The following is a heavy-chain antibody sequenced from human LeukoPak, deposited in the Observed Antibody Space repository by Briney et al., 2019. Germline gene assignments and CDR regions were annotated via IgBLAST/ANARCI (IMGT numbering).Heavy chain of an antibody. J-gene: IGHJ5*02. CDR3: ARGPRNDP. CDR2: VHPNTGST. D-gene: IGHD1-14*01. CDR1: GYPFTTYE. Sequence: GASVKVSCKTSGYPFTTYEINWVRQAAGQGLEWMGWVHPNTGSTAYAQRFQGRVTMTRDTSISTAYMELSSLTSNDTAVYFCARGPRNDPWGQGTLVTVSS. V-gene: IGHV1-8*01.